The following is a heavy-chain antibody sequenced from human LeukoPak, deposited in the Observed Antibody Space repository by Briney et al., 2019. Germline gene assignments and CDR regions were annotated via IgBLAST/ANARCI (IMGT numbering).Heavy chain of an antibody. J-gene: IGHJ5*02. CDR1: GYTFTSYD. CDR3: ARASLEYSSSGNWFDP. Sequence: ASVKVSCKASGYTFTSYDINWVRQATGQGLEWMGWMNPNSGNTGYAQKFQGRVTITRNTSISTAYMELSSLRSEDTAVYYCARASLEYSSSGNWFDPWGQGTLVTVSS. CDR2: MNPNSGNT. D-gene: IGHD6-6*01. V-gene: IGHV1-8*03.